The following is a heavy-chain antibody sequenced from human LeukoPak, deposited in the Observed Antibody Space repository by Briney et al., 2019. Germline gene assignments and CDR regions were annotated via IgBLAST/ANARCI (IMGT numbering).Heavy chain of an antibody. V-gene: IGHV4-4*07. CDR2: IYTSGST. CDR3: ARDFSPPGLLYYGMDV. J-gene: IGHJ6*02. Sequence: SETLSLTCTVSGGSISSYYWSWIRQPAGKGLEWIGRIYTSGSTNYNPSLKSRVTMSVDTSKNQFSLKLSSVTAADTVVYYCARDFSPPGLLYYGMDVWGQGTTVTVSS. D-gene: IGHD1-26*01. CDR1: GGSISSYY.